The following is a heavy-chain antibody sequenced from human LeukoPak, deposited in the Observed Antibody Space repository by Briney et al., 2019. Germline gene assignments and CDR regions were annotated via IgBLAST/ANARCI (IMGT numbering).Heavy chain of an antibody. CDR3: AKNRRRIGFGDAFDI. Sequence: PPGGSLRLSCAASGFTFSSYGMNWVRQAPGKGLEWVSTISGVGRSTYYADSVKGRFTISRDNSKNTLHLQMNSLRADDTAIYYCAKNRRRIGFGDAFDIWGQGTMVTVSS. J-gene: IGHJ3*02. CDR2: ISGVGRST. V-gene: IGHV3-23*01. D-gene: IGHD3-16*01. CDR1: GFTFSSYG.